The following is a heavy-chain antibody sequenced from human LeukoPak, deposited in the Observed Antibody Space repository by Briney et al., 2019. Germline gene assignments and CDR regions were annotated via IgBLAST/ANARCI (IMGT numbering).Heavy chain of an antibody. CDR2: IYYSGST. Sequence: PSQTLSLTCTVSGGSISTYYWSWIRQPPGKGLEWIGYIYYSGSTNYSPSLKSRVTISADTSKNQFSLKLGSVTAADTAVYYCARGPSYYDSSGYYPDYYYGMDVWGQGTTFTVSS. CDR1: GGSISTYY. CDR3: ARGPSYYDSSGYYPDYYYGMDV. V-gene: IGHV4-59*01. J-gene: IGHJ6*02. D-gene: IGHD3-22*01.